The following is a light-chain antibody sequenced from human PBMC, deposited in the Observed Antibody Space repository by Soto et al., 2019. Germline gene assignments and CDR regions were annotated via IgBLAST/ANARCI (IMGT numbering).Light chain of an antibody. V-gene: IGKV3-20*01. J-gene: IGKJ4*01. Sequence: DIVLTQVPGTLSLSPGERATLSCRASQSLTRNYLAWYQQKVGQAPRLLIYGANTRAAGIPDRFSGSGSGTDFTLTISRLEPEDFAVYYCQQYTKSPLTFGGGTKVDIK. CDR3: QQYTKSPLT. CDR1: QSLTRNY. CDR2: GAN.